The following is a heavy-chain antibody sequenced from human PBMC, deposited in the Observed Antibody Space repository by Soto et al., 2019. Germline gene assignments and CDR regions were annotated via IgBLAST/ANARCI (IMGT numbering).Heavy chain of an antibody. D-gene: IGHD3-22*01. CDR1: GGSVSSGTYY. V-gene: IGHV4-61*01. CDR2: IYHSGSA. Sequence: SETLSLTCTVSGGSVSSGTYYWSWIRQAPGKGLEWIAYIYHSGSANNNPSLKSRVTISVDTAKNQFSLKLSSVTTADTAVYYCARGLLVVPRIWGQGTMVTVSS. CDR3: ARGLLVVPRI. J-gene: IGHJ3*02.